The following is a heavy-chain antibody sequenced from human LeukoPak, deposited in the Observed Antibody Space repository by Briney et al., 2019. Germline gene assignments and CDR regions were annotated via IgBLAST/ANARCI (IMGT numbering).Heavy chain of an antibody. Sequence: ASVKVSCKASGYTFTSYAMHWVRQAPGQRLEWMGWIDAGNGNTKYSQKFQGRVTITRDTSASTAYMELSSLRSEDTAVYYCARGYCSGGSCDTPYYYYGMDVWGKGTTVTVSS. CDR1: GYTFTSYA. V-gene: IGHV1-3*01. CDR2: IDAGNGNT. D-gene: IGHD2-15*01. J-gene: IGHJ6*04. CDR3: ARGYCSGGSCDTPYYYYGMDV.